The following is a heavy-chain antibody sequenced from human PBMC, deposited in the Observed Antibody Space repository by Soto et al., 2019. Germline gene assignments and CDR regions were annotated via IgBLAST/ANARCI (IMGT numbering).Heavy chain of an antibody. CDR2: ISWNSGSI. D-gene: IGHD6-19*01. J-gene: IGHJ4*02. CDR1: GFTFDDYA. CDR3: AKDISDSSGWYSYFDY. V-gene: IGHV3-9*01. Sequence: EVQLVESGGGLVQPGRYLRLSCAASGFTFDDYAMHWVRQAPGKGLEWVSGISWNSGSIGYADSVKGRFTVSRDNAKNSLYLQMNSLRAEDTALYYCAKDISDSSGWYSYFDYWGQGTLVTVSS.